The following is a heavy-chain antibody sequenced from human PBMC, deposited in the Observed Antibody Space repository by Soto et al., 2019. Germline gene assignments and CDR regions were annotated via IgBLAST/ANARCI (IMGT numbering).Heavy chain of an antibody. J-gene: IGHJ4*02. Sequence: PSETLSLTCTVSGGSISPYYWSWFRQPPGKGLEWIGYIYYNGDTNYNPSLKSRVTISVDTSKNQFSLKLSSVTAADTAVYYCARAYYYGSGSQTPSDYWGQGTLVTVSS. D-gene: IGHD3-10*01. CDR1: GGSISPYY. CDR3: ARAYYYGSGSQTPSDY. CDR2: IYYNGDT. V-gene: IGHV4-59*01.